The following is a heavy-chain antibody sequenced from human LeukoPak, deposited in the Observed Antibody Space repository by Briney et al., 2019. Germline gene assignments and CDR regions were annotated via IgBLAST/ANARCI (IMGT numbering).Heavy chain of an antibody. V-gene: IGHV3-74*01. CDR2: INSDESST. J-gene: IGHJ4*01. Sequence: GGSLRLSCAASGFTFSSYWMYWVRQAPGKGLVWVSRINSDESSTSYADSVKGRFSISRDNAKNTLYLQMNSLRAEDTAVYYCARDGAYSTIFYWGQGTLVTVSS. CDR3: ARDGAYSTIFY. D-gene: IGHD3-3*01. CDR1: GFTFSSYW.